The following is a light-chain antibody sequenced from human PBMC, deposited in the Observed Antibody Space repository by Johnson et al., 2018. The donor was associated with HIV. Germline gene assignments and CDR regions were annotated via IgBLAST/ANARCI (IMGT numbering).Light chain of an antibody. CDR1: NSNIGNNY. Sequence: QPVLTQPPSVSAAPGQKVTISCSGSNSNIGNNYVSWYQQLPGTAPKLLIYESTNRPSGIPDRFSGSKSGTSATLGISGLQTGDEDDYYCGTWDSRLNVYLFGPGTKVTVL. CDR2: EST. V-gene: IGLV1-51*02. CDR3: GTWDSRLNVYL. J-gene: IGLJ1*01.